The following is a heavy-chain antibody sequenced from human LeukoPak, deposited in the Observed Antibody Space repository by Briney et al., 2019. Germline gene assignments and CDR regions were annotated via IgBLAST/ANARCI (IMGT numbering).Heavy chain of an antibody. CDR2: IIPIFGTA. V-gene: IGHV1-69*06. J-gene: IGHJ4*02. CDR1: GYTFTGYY. D-gene: IGHD5-18*01. CDR3: ARDPLQRGYSYGSFGYFDY. Sequence: VKVSCKGSGYTFTGYYLHWVRQAPGQGVEWVGGIIPIFGTANNAHKFQGRVTLTADKSTSTAYMEMSSLRSEDTAVHHCARDPLQRGYSYGSFGYFDYWGQGTLVTVSS.